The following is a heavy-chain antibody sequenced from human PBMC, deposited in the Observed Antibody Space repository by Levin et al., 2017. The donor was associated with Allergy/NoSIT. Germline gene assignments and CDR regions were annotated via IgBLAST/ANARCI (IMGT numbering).Heavy chain of an antibody. CDR3: TTARRVSGPWT. CDR1: GFSFTNTW. D-gene: IGHD6-25*01. J-gene: IGHJ5*02. V-gene: IGHV3-15*01. CDR2: INIKTDGVTS. Sequence: GGSLRLSCAASGFSFTNTWMSWVRQAPGKGLEWVGRINIKTDGVTSDYAAPVQGRFSISRDDSINMLYLQMNSLQTEDTAVYYCTTARRVSGPWTWGQGTLVTVSS.